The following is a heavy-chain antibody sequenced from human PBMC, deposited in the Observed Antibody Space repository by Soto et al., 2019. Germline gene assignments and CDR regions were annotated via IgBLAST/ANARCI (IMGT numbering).Heavy chain of an antibody. V-gene: IGHV1-69*08. D-gene: IGHD6-6*01. CDR3: AIEPYGAAHMDV. CDR2: IIPILGIA. J-gene: IGHJ6*03. Sequence: QVQLVQSGAEVKKPGSSVKVSCKASGGTFSSYTISWVRQAPGQGLEWMGRIIPILGIANHAEKFQGRVTITADKSTSTAYMELSSLRSEDTAVYYCAIEPYGAAHMDVWGKVPTVTVSS. CDR1: GGTFSSYT.